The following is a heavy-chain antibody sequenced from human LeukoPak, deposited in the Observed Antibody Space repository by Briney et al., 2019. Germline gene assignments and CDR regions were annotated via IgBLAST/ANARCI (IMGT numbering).Heavy chain of an antibody. J-gene: IGHJ4*02. V-gene: IGHV1-2*02. CDR2: INPKSGGT. Sequence: ASVKVSCKASGYTFTGYYMHWVRQAPGQGLEWMGWINPKSGGTNYAQKFQGRVTMTRDTSTSTVYMELSSLRSEDTAVYYCARGRPHDVGILTGYIDYWGQGTLVTVSS. CDR1: GYTFTGYY. D-gene: IGHD3-9*01. CDR3: ARGRPHDVGILTGYIDY.